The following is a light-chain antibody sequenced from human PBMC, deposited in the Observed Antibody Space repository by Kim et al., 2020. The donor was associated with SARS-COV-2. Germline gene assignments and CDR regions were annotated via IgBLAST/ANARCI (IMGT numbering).Light chain of an antibody. J-gene: IGKJ2*01. CDR1: QGISTY. Sequence: SASVGDRVTFTCRASQGISTYLAWYQHQPGKAPNLLIYAASSLQSGVPSRFSGSGSGTDFTLTISSLQPEDFATYFCQQSKSIPYTFGQGTKLEI. CDR2: AAS. CDR3: QQSKSIPYT. V-gene: IGKV1-12*01.